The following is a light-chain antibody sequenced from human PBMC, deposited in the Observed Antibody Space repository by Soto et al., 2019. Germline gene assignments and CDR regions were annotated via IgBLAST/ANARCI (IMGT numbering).Light chain of an antibody. Sequence: EIVLTLSPATLSVSPGEGATLSCSASQSISSNLAWYQQKPGQSPRLLIYGASSRATGVPVRFSGSGSGVAFTLTISGLQSEDFAVYYCQHYNYWPPKTFGQGTKVDIK. V-gene: IGKV3-15*01. J-gene: IGKJ1*01. CDR2: GAS. CDR1: QSISSN. CDR3: QHYNYWPPKT.